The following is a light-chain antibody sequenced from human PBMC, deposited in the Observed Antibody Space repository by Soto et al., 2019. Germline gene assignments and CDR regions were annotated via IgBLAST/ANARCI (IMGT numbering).Light chain of an antibody. Sequence: SYELTQPPSVSVAPGQTARITCGGNNIGSKNVHWYQQKSGQATVLVVYDDTDRPSWIPERFSGSNSGNTATLTISRVEAGDEADYYCQVWDDSNDHVVFGGGTKLTVL. CDR3: QVWDDSNDHVV. J-gene: IGLJ2*01. V-gene: IGLV3-21*02. CDR1: NIGSKN. CDR2: DDT.